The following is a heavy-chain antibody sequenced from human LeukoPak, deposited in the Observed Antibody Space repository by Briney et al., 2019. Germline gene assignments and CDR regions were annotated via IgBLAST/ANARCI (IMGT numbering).Heavy chain of an antibody. CDR2: INPNSGGT. CDR3: AKGPARRITLTDSTFQYFSYMDV. V-gene: IGHV1-2*02. CDR1: GYTFTGYY. D-gene: IGHD3-3*02. J-gene: IGHJ6*04. Sequence: ASVKVSCKASGYTFTGYYMHWVRQAPGQGLEWMGWINPNSGGTNYAQKFQGRVTMTRDTSISTAYMDLSRLRSDDTAVYYCAKGPARRITLTDSTFQYFSYMDVWGTGTNVIVSS.